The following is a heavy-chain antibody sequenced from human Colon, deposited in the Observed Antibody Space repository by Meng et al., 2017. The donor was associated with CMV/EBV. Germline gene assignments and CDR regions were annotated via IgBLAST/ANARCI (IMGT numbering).Heavy chain of an antibody. CDR2: IYLGDSDT. CDR3: ASSGGMRDDAFDI. D-gene: IGHD2-15*01. Sequence: GSLSLSCKGSGYSVTSYWIGWVRQMPGKGLEWMGIIYLGDSDTRYSPSFQGPGTSSADKSISTAYLQGSSLKASDTAMYYCASSGGMRDDAFDIWGQGTMVTVSS. V-gene: IGHV5-51*01. CDR1: GYSVTSYW. J-gene: IGHJ3*02.